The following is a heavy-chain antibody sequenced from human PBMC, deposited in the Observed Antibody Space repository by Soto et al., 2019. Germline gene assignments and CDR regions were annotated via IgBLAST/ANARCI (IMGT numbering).Heavy chain of an antibody. D-gene: IGHD4-17*01. CDR2: IYYSGST. CDR1: GGSISSSSYY. Sequence: SETLSLTCTVSGGSISSSSYYWGWIRQPPGKGLEWIGSIYYSGSTYYNPSLKSRVTISVDTSKNQFSLKLSSVTAADTAVYYCARLPDGDTSTNYYYHMDVWGKGTTVTVPS. J-gene: IGHJ6*03. V-gene: IGHV4-39*01. CDR3: ARLPDGDTSTNYYYHMDV.